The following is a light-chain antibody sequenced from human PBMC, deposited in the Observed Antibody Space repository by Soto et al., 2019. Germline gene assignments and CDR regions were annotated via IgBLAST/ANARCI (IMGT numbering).Light chain of an antibody. CDR1: QSVTGW. J-gene: IGKJ2*01. CDR3: QQYHSYSPYT. V-gene: IGKV1-5*01. Sequence: DIQMTQSPSTLSASVGDRVTITCRASQSVTGWLAWYQQKPGEAPKLLIYDASTLASGVPSRFSGSGSVTQCTLTISSLQPDDSATYYCQQYHSYSPYTFGQGTKLEIK. CDR2: DAS.